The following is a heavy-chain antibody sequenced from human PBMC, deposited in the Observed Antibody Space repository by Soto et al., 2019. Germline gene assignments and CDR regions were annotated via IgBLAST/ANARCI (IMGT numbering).Heavy chain of an antibody. CDR3: AKSPGGYYSFDI. D-gene: IGHD3-3*01. Sequence: QVQLVESGGGVVQPGRSLRLSCAASGFTFSSYGMHWVRQAPGKGLEWVAVISYDGSNKYYADSVKGRFTISRDNSKNTLYLQMNCLRAEDTAVYYCAKSPGGYYSFDIWGQGTMVTVSS. V-gene: IGHV3-30*18. CDR2: ISYDGSNK. CDR1: GFTFSSYG. J-gene: IGHJ3*02.